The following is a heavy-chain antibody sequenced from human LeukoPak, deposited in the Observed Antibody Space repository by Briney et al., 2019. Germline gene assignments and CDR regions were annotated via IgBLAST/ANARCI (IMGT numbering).Heavy chain of an antibody. CDR2: IKQDGSEK. CDR3: ARHTYYYGSGSYDFDY. J-gene: IGHJ4*02. CDR1: GFTFSSYW. D-gene: IGHD3-10*01. V-gene: IGHV3-7*01. Sequence: GGSLRLSCAASGFTFSSYWMSWVRQAPGKGLEGVANIKQDGSEKYYVDSVKGRFTISRDNAKNSLYLQMNSLRAEDTAVYYCARHTYYYGSGSYDFDYWGQGTLVTVSS.